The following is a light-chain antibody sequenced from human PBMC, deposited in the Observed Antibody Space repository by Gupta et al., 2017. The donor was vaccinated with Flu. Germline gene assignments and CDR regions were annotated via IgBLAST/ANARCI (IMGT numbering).Light chain of an antibody. CDR1: QSVSSY. CDR3: QQRCDWPLT. CDR2: DAS. V-gene: IGKV3-11*01. Sequence: SPGDRVTLSCRASQSVSSYLAWYQQKPGQAPKLLIYDASSMATGIPARFTGSGSGTDFTLTISSLEPEDFAVYYCQQRCDWPLTFGQGTRLEI. J-gene: IGKJ5*01.